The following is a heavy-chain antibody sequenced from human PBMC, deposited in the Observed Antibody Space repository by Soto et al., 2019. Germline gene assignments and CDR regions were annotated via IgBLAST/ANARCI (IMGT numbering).Heavy chain of an antibody. D-gene: IGHD2-15*01. J-gene: IGHJ6*02. CDR1: GFTFTSSA. CDR3: AADGYCSGGSCYEYDYGMDV. CDR2: IVVGSGNT. Sequence: SVKVSCKASGFTFTSSAVQWVRQARGQRLEWIGWIVVGSGNTNYAQKFQERVTITRDMSTSTAYMEPSSLRSEDTAVYYCAADGYCSGGSCYEYDYGMDVWGQGTTVTVSS. V-gene: IGHV1-58*01.